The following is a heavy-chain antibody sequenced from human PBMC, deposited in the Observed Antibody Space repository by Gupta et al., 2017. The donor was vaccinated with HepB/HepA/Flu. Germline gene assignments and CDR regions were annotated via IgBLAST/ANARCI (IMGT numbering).Heavy chain of an antibody. V-gene: IGHV6-1*01. J-gene: IGHJ3*02. CDR2: AYYRFKWTN. D-gene: IGHD3/OR15-3a*01. CDR3: ARGTHTAFDI. Sequence: QVQLQQSGPGLVKPSQTLSLTCAISGDSFPNNAAAWTWSRQSTSRGLEWLGRAYYRFKWTNDYAVSVKGRITVTPDTSKNQFSLQLNSVTPEDTAVYYCARGTHTAFDIWGQGTMVTVSS. CDR1: GDSFPNNAAA.